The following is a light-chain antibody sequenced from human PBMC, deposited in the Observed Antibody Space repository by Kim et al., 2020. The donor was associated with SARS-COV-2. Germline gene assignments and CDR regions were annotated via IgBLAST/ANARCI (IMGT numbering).Light chain of an antibody. CDR2: GAS. CDR1: QTVKSNY. J-gene: IGKJ1*01. V-gene: IGKV3-20*01. CDR3: HQYGDSFGT. Sequence: EIVLTQSPGTLSLSAGEGVTLSCRASQTVKSNYLAWYQHKPGQAPRLLVYGASFRATGIPDRFSGSGSGTDFTLTISRLEPEDFAVYYCHQYGDSFGTFGQGTKVEI.